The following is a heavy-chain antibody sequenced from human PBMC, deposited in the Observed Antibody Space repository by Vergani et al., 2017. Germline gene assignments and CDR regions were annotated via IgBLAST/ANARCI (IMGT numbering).Heavy chain of an antibody. CDR3: ARGGPRIVVVPAAMVHYYYYYGMDV. D-gene: IGHD2-2*01. Sequence: QVQLVQSGAEVMKPGSSVKVSCKASGCTFSSYAISWVRQAPGQGLEWMGGIIPIFGTANYAQKFQGSVTITADESTSTAYMERSSLRSEDTAVYYCARGGPRIVVVPAAMVHYYYYYGMDVWGQGTTVTVSS. J-gene: IGHJ6*02. CDR2: IIPIFGTA. V-gene: IGHV1-69*12. CDR1: GCTFSSYA.